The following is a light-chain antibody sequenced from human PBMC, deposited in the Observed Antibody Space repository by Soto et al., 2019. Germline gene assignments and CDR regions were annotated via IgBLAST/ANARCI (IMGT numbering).Light chain of an antibody. CDR2: EVS. J-gene: IGLJ1*01. CDR3: CSYAGSPYV. Sequence: LAQPASVSGSPGQSITISCTGTSSDVGSYNLVSWYQQHPGKAPKLMIYEVSKRPSGVSNRFSGSKSGNTASLTISGLQAEDEADYYCCSYAGSPYVFGTGTKVTVL. V-gene: IGLV2-23*02. CDR1: SSDVGSYNL.